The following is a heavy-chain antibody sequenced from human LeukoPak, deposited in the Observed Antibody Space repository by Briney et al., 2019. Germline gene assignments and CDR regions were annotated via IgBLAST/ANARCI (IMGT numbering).Heavy chain of an antibody. CDR3: SQLSRGF. V-gene: IGHV3-15*01. CDR2: ISGKGECETP. CDR1: GFSLSDAW. D-gene: IGHD3-22*01. Sequence: AGGSLRLSCAPSGFSLSDAWMSWARQAPGGGREGFGRISGKGECETPDCYERRNDRFTVSRDDSKNTMYLDMSNLKTEDTGLYYCSQLSRGFWGQGTQVTVSS. J-gene: IGHJ4*02.